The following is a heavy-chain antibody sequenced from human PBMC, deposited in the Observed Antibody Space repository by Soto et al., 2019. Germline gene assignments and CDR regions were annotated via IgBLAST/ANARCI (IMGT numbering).Heavy chain of an antibody. CDR3: AKGRSYYYYYGVDV. V-gene: IGHV3-30*18. J-gene: IGHJ6*02. CDR1: GFTFSSYG. Sequence: PGGSLRLSCAGSGFTFSSYGMHWVRQAPGKGLEWVAVISYDGSDEYYGDSVKGRFTISRDDSKNTLYLQMNSLRAEDTAVYYCAKGRSYYYYYGVDVWGQGTTVTVSS. CDR2: ISYDGSDE.